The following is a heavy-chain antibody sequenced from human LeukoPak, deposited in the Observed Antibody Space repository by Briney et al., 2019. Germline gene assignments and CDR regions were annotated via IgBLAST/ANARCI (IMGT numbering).Heavy chain of an antibody. Sequence: GGSLRLSCATSGFTFRSYGMHWVRQAPGKGLEWVAFTRYDGNNKYYADSVKGRFTISRDNSKNTVYLQMNSVRVEDTAVYYCATDAAYGYDRFDHWGQGTQVTVSS. CDR1: GFTFRSYG. D-gene: IGHD2-15*01. V-gene: IGHV3-30*02. CDR2: TRYDGNNK. CDR3: ATDAAYGYDRFDH. J-gene: IGHJ4*02.